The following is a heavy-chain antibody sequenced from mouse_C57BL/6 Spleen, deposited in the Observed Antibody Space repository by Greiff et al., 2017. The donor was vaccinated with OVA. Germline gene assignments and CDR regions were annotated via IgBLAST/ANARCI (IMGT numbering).Heavy chain of an antibody. V-gene: IGHV1-54*01. D-gene: IGHD3-2*02. Sequence: QVHVKQSGAELVRPGTSVKVSCKAPGYAFTNYLIEGVRQRLGQGLEGIGLFNLGGGGTNYNEKFKGKATLTADKSSSTAYMQLSSLTSEDSAVYFCASSSCSYYYAMDYWGQGTSVTVSS. CDR3: ASSSCSYYYAMDY. CDR1: GYAFTNYL. CDR2: FNLGGGGT. J-gene: IGHJ4*01.